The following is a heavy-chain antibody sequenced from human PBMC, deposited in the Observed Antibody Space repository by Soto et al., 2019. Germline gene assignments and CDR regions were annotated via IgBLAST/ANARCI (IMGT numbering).Heavy chain of an antibody. Sequence: EVQLVESGGGLVQPGGSLRLSCEASGFTFSSYDMHWVRQATGKGLEWVSAIGTAGDTYYPGSVKGRFTISRENAKNSLYLQMNSLRAGDTAVYYCARGGYYGSGSYYRKGGYMDVWGKGNTVTVSS. CDR2: IGTAGDT. CDR3: ARGGYYGSGSYYRKGGYMDV. D-gene: IGHD3-10*01. V-gene: IGHV3-13*01. CDR1: GFTFSSYD. J-gene: IGHJ6*03.